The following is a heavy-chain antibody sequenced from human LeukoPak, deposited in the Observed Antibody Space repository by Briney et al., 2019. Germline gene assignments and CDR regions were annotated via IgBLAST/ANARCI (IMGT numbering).Heavy chain of an antibody. CDR2: ISSSSSYI. Sequence: GGSLRLSCAASGFTFSSYSMTWVRLAPGKGLEWVSSISSSSSYIYYADSVKGRFTISRDNAKNSLYLQMNSLRAEDTAVYYCARDLIVVVRSGDYWGQGTLVTVSS. CDR1: GFTFSSYS. V-gene: IGHV3-21*01. D-gene: IGHD2-2*01. CDR3: ARDLIVVVRSGDY. J-gene: IGHJ4*02.